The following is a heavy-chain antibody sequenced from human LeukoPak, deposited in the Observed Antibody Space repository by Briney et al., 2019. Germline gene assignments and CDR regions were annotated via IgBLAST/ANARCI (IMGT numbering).Heavy chain of an antibody. J-gene: IGHJ4*02. CDR1: GYTFTGYY. CDR2: INPNSGGT. Sequence: GASVKVSCKASGYTFTGYYMHWVRQAPGQGLEWMGRINPNSGGTNYAQKFRGRVTMTRDTSISTAYMDLTRLRSDDTAVYYCARGTEYYFDYWGQGTLVTVSS. V-gene: IGHV1-2*06. CDR3: ARGTEYYFDY. D-gene: IGHD1-1*01.